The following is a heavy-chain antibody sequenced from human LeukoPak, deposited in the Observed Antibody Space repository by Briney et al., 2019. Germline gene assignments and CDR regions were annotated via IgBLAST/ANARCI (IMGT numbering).Heavy chain of an antibody. CDR1: GFTFSNYG. V-gene: IGHV3-30*18. J-gene: IGHJ4*02. Sequence: GRSLRLSCAASGFTFSNYGMHWVRQAPGKGLEWVAVISYDGNHKFYGDSVKGRFTISRDNSRNTLYLQMDSLRTEDTAVYYCAKGGLHFNTCSFDYWGQGTLVTVSS. CDR3: AKGGLHFNTCSFDY. D-gene: IGHD2-15*01. CDR2: ISYDGNHK.